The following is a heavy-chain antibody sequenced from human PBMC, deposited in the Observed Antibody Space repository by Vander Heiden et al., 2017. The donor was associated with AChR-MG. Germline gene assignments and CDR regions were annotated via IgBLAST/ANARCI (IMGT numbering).Heavy chain of an antibody. V-gene: IGHV3-30-3*01. Sequence: QVQLVESGGGVVQPGGSLRLSCVASGFTFSTYAMHWVRQVPGKGLEWVGLISFDGDQKFYADSVKGRLTISRDNSKNTVYLEMNNLGREDTAVYYCARRDLDYWGQGTLVTVSS. CDR3: ARRDLDY. J-gene: IGHJ4*02. CDR2: ISFDGDQK. CDR1: GFTFSTYA.